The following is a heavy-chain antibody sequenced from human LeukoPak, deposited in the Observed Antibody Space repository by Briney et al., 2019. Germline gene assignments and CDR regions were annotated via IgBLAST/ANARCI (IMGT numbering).Heavy chain of an antibody. CDR2: IIPIFGTA. CDR3: ARGFSAYCGGDCYPPYYFDY. CDR1: GGTFSSYA. V-gene: IGHV1-69*13. J-gene: IGHJ4*02. Sequence: SVKVSCKASGGTFSSYAISWVRQAPGQGLEWMGGIIPIFGTANYAQKFQGRVTITADESTSTAYMELSSLRSEGTAVYYCARGFSAYCGGDCYPPYYFDYWGQGTLVTVSS. D-gene: IGHD2-21*02.